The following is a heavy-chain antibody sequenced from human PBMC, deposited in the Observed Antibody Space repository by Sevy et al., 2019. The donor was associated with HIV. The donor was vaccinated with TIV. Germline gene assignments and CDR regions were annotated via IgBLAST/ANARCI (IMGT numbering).Heavy chain of an antibody. CDR1: GGSVSSNTYY. V-gene: IGHV4-39*01. Sequence: SETLSLTCTVSGGSVSSNTYYWGWVRQPPGKGREWIGNVYYSGSTYYNPSLQRRITISVDTSKNQFSLKLSSVTATGTAVYYCARVSTMFFFEYWGQGTLVTVSS. CDR3: ARVSTMFFFEY. D-gene: IGHD3-10*02. CDR2: VYYSGST. J-gene: IGHJ4*02.